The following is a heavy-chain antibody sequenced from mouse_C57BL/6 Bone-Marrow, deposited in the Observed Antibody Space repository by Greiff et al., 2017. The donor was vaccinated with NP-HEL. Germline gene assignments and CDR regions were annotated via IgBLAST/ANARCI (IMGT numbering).Heavy chain of an antibody. D-gene: IGHD2-5*01. CDR1: GYTFTEYT. J-gene: IGHJ3*01. CDR2: FYPGSGSI. CDR3: ARHVYYSSPFAY. V-gene: IGHV1-62-2*01. Sequence: VQVVESGAELVKPGASVKLSCKASGYTFTEYTIHWVKQRSGQGLEWIGWFYPGSGSIKYNEKFKDKATLTADKSSSTVYMELSRLTSEDSAVYFCARHVYYSSPFAYWGQGTLVTVSA.